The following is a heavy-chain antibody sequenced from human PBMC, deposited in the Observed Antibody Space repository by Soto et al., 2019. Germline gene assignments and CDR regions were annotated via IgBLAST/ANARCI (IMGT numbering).Heavy chain of an antibody. CDR2: MNPNTGNS. V-gene: IGHV1-8*01. CDR1: GYTFTSYD. Sequence: QVQLVQSGAEVKKPGASVKVSCEASGYTFTSYDIYWVRQATGQGLEWMGWMNPNTGNSGYAQKFQGRVTMTSNTSITTANMELSSLRSEDTAVYYCARRADTNGWNGFGADKYYFDFWGQGTLVTVSS. CDR3: ARRADTNGWNGFGADKYYFDF. D-gene: IGHD6-19*01. J-gene: IGHJ4*02.